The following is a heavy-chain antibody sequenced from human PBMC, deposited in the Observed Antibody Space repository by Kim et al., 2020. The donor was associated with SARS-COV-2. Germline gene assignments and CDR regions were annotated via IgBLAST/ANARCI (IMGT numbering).Heavy chain of an antibody. CDR3: ARHSQDYGGNVYYYYYMDV. CDR1: GYSFTSYW. J-gene: IGHJ6*03. V-gene: IGHV5-51*01. D-gene: IGHD4-17*01. Sequence: GESLKISCKGSGYSFTSYWIGWVRQMPGKGLEWMGIIYPGDSDTRYSPSFQGQVTISADKSISTAYLQWSSLKASDTAMYYCARHSQDYGGNVYYYYYMDVWGKGTTVTVSS. CDR2: IYPGDSDT.